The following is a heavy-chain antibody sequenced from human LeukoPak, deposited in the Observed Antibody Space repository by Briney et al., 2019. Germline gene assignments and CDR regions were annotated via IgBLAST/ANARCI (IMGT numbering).Heavy chain of an antibody. J-gene: IGHJ4*02. V-gene: IGHV1-3*01. CDR3: ARDFYSSGCDY. D-gene: IGHD6-19*01. CDR2: INAGNGNT. Sequence: PGGSLRLSCAASGFTFSSYGMHWVRQAPGQRLEWMGWINAGNGNTKYSQKFQGRVTITRDTSASTAYMELSSLRSEDTAVYYCARDFYSSGCDYWGQGTLVTVSS. CDR1: GFTFSSYG.